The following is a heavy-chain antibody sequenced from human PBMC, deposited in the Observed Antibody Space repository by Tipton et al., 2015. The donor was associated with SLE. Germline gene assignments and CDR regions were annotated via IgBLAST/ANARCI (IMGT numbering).Heavy chain of an antibody. CDR2: ITTSGHTI. J-gene: IGHJ6*03. CDR3: AVATRPPYYYYYMDV. V-gene: IGHV3-11*01. D-gene: IGHD6-6*01. CDR1: GFTFSDSY. Sequence: SLRLSCVGSGFTFSDSYMCWIRQAPGKGLEWISYITTSGHTIYYADSVKGRFTISRDNAKNSLYLQMNSLRAEDTAVYYCAVATRPPYYYYYMDVWGKGTTVTVSS.